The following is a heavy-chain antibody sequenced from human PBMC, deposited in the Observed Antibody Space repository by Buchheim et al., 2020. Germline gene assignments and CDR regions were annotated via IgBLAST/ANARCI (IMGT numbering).Heavy chain of an antibody. V-gene: IGHV3-33*01. D-gene: IGHD5-12*01. CDR3: ARENRLIDSGYDNLYYFDY. CDR2: IWYDGSNK. Sequence: QVQLVESGGGVVQPGRSLRLSCAASGFTFSSYGMHWVRQAPGKGLEWVAVIWYDGSNKYYADSVKGRFTISRDNSKNTLYLQMNSLRAEDTAVYYCARENRLIDSGYDNLYYFDYWGQGTL. CDR1: GFTFSSYG. J-gene: IGHJ4*02.